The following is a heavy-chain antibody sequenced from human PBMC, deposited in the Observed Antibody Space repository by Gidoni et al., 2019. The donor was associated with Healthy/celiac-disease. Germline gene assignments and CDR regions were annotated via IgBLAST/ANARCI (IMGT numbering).Heavy chain of an antibody. CDR3: AAGPDYYDSSGYRDY. CDR1: GFTFTSSA. CDR2: IVVGSGNT. J-gene: IGHJ4*02. V-gene: IGHV1-58*01. Sequence: QMQLVQSGPEVKKPGPSVKVSCKASGFTFTSSAVQWVRQARGQRLEWIGWIVVGSGNTNYAQKFQERVTITRDMSTSTAYMELSSLRSEDTAVYYCAAGPDYYDSSGYRDYWGQGTLVTVSS. D-gene: IGHD3-22*01.